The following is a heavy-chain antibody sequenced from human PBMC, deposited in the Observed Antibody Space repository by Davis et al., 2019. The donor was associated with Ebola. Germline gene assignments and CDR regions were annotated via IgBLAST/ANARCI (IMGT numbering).Heavy chain of an antibody. CDR1: GFTFSSYG. J-gene: IGHJ4*02. Sequence: GESLKISCAASGFTFSSYGMHWVRQAPGKGLEWVAVISYDGSNKYYADSVKDRFTISRDNSKNTLYLQMNRLRSDDTAVYYCARDRYGDHDYWGQGTLVTVSS. D-gene: IGHD4-17*01. CDR3: ARDRYGDHDY. V-gene: IGHV3-30*03. CDR2: ISYDGSNK.